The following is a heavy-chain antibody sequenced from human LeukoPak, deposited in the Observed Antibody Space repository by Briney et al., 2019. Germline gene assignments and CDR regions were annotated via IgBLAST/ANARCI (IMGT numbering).Heavy chain of an antibody. CDR1: GFTFDDYA. Sequence: ESGGSLRLSCAASGFTFDDYAIHWVRQTPGKGLEWVSLISWDGGSTYYADSVKGRFTISRDNSKNSLYLQMNSLRTEDTALYYCAEDIGGSYYGSGINFSAGYWGQGTLVTVSS. V-gene: IGHV3-43*02. CDR2: ISWDGGST. CDR3: AEDIGGSYYGSGINFSAGY. J-gene: IGHJ4*02. D-gene: IGHD3-10*01.